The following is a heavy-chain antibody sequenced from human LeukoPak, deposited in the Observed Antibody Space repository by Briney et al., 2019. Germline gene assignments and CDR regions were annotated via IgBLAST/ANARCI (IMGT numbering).Heavy chain of an antibody. D-gene: IGHD6-6*01. CDR3: AREVAALDAFDI. Sequence: GGSLRLSCVASEFTFSSYDMHWVRQAPGKGLEWVAVISDDGSNKYNADFVRGRFTISRDNSKNRLYLQMNSLRVEDTAVYYCAREVAALDAFDIWGQGTMVTVSS. CDR2: ISDDGSNK. V-gene: IGHV3-30-3*01. CDR1: EFTFSSYD. J-gene: IGHJ3*02.